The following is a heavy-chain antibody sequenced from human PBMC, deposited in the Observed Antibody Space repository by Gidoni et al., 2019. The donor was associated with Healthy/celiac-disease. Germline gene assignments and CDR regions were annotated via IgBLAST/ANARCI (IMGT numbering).Heavy chain of an antibody. CDR2: IKQDGSEK. J-gene: IGHJ3*02. CDR1: GFTFSSYW. CDR3: LGEGGYSYGFYDAFDI. Sequence: EVQLVESGGGLVQPGGSLRLSCAASGFTFSSYWMSWVRQAPGKGLEWVANIKQDGSEKYYVDSVKGRFTISRDNAKNSLYLQMNSLRAEDTAVYYCLGEGGYSYGFYDAFDIWGQGTMVTVSS. D-gene: IGHD5-18*01. V-gene: IGHV3-7*01.